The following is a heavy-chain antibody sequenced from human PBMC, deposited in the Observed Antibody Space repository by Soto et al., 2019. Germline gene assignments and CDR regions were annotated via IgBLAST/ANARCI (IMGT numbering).Heavy chain of an antibody. Sequence: SVKVSCEASRYTFNSYARHWLRQAPGQKLEWMGWINAGNGNTKYSQKFQGKVTITRDTSASTAYMELSSLRSEDTAVYYCTREICGDYVFLGYWGQGTVVTVSS. CDR3: TREICGDYVFLGY. D-gene: IGHD4-17*01. CDR1: RYTFNSYA. J-gene: IGHJ4*02. V-gene: IGHV1-3*01. CDR2: INAGNGNT.